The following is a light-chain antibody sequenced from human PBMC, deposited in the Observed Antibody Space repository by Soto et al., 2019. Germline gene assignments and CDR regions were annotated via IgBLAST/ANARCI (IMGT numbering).Light chain of an antibody. Sequence: QSALTQPASVSGSPGQSITISCTGTSSDVGGYNYVSWYQQHPGRAPRLMIYEVINRPSGVSNRFSGSKSGNTASLTISRLLTEDEADYYCSAYTSSSAWVVFGGGTKVTVL. J-gene: IGLJ2*01. V-gene: IGLV2-14*01. CDR2: EVI. CDR3: SAYTSSSAWVV. CDR1: SSDVGGYNY.